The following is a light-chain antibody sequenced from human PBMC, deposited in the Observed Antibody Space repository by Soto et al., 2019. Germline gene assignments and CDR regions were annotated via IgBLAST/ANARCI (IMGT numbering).Light chain of an antibody. V-gene: IGKV3-15*01. J-gene: IGKJ4*01. CDR2: GAS. CDR1: QSISIS. CDR3: KQYNNWPRT. Sequence: EIVMTQSPATLSVSPGERATLSCRASQSISISLAWYQQKPGQAPRLLIYGASTRATDIPARFGGSGSGTEFTINIRGLQSEDFAVYYCKQYNNWPRTFGGGTKVEI.